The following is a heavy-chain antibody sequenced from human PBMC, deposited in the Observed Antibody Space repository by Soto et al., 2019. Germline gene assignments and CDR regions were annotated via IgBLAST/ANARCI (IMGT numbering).Heavy chain of an antibody. V-gene: IGHV5-51*01. Sequence: GESLKISCKGFGYSFPTYWIGWVRQMPGKGLEWMGVIYPGDSDTRYSPSFQGQVIISADISSSTVYLQWTSLKASDNALYYCARQGALFSFDSWGQGTMVTVSS. J-gene: IGHJ4*02. D-gene: IGHD3-10*02. CDR2: IYPGDSDT. CDR1: GYSFPTYW. CDR3: ARQGALFSFDS.